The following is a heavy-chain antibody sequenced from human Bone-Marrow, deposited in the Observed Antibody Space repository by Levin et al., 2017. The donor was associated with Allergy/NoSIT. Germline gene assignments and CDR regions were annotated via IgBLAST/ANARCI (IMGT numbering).Heavy chain of an antibody. J-gene: IGHJ6*02. CDR2: IRSKAYGGTT. CDR3: TRDRSVRVGYYGMDV. CDR1: GFTFGDYA. V-gene: IGHV3-49*04. Sequence: GGSLRLSCTASGFTFGDYAMSWVRQAPGKGLEWVGFIRSKAYGGTTEYAASVKGRFTISRDDSKSIAYLQMNSLKTEDTAVYYCTRDRSVRVGYYGMDVWGQGTTVTVSS. D-gene: IGHD3-10*01.